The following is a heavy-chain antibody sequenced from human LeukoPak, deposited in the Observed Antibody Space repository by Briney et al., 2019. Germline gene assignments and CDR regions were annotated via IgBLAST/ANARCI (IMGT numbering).Heavy chain of an antibody. D-gene: IGHD3-10*01. V-gene: IGHV3-23*01. Sequence: GGSLRLSCAASGFTFSSYAMSWVRQAPGKGLEWVSAISGSGGSTYYADSVKGRFTISRDNSKNTLYLQMNSLRAEDTAVYYCAKDVWFGELLLFRAGAFDIRGQGTMVTVSS. CDR3: AKDVWFGELLLFRAGAFDI. CDR2: ISGSGGST. J-gene: IGHJ3*02. CDR1: GFTFSSYA.